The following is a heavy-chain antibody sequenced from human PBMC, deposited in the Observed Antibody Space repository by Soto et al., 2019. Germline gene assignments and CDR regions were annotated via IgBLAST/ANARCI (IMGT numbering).Heavy chain of an antibody. CDR3: ARGVVTMVRGVIYNWFDP. Sequence: PSETLSLTCTVSGGSISSYYWSWIRQPPGKGLEWIGYIYYSGSTNYNPSLKSRVTISVDTSKNQFSLKLSSVTAADTAVYYCARGVVTMVRGVIYNWFDPCGQGTLVTVSS. V-gene: IGHV4-59*01. D-gene: IGHD3-10*01. CDR2: IYYSGST. J-gene: IGHJ5*02. CDR1: GGSISSYY.